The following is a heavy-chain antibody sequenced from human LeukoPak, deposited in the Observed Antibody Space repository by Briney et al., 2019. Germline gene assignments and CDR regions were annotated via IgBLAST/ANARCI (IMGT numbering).Heavy chain of an antibody. CDR2: ISWNSGSI. J-gene: IGHJ4*02. CDR1: GFTFDDYA. Sequence: PGGSLRLSCAASGFTFDDYAMHWVRQAPGKGLEWVSGISWNSGSIGYADSVKGRFTISRDNAKNSLYLQMNSLRAEDTAVYYCAKAGSGWYFSFDYWGQGTLVTVSS. V-gene: IGHV3-9*01. D-gene: IGHD6-19*01. CDR3: AKAGSGWYFSFDY.